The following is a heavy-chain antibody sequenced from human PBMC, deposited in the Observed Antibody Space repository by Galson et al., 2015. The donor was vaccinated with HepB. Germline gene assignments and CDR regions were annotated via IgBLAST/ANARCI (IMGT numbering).Heavy chain of an antibody. CDR1: RFTFTSYA. CDR3: ARPRGDSFNMVRGLS. CDR2: ITGSSGLT. D-gene: IGHD3-10*01. J-gene: IGHJ5*02. Sequence: SLRLSCAASRFTFTSYAMSWVRQGPGRRLEWVSTITGSSGLTNYADSVKGRFTVSRDNSKNTLFLQMSSLRVEDTGVYYCARPRGDSFNMVRGLSWGQGILVTVS. V-gene: IGHV3-23*01.